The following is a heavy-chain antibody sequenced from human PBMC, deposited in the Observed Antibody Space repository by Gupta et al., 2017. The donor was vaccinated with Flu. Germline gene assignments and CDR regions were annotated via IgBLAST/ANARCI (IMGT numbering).Heavy chain of an antibody. CDR1: GFTFISYA. Sequence: GFTFISYAMTWVRQAPGKGLEWVSGISAGGESTYYADSVKGRFTISRDNSKNTLYLQMNSLRAEDTAVYFCSTHQFYFDYWGQGTLLTVSS. CDR2: ISAGGEST. J-gene: IGHJ4*02. V-gene: IGHV3-23*01. CDR3: STHQFYFDY.